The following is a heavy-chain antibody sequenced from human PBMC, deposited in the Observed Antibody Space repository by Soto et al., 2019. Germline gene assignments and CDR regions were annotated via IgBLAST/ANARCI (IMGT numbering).Heavy chain of an antibody. J-gene: IGHJ4*01. Sequence: SETLSLTCAVSGGSFIGYFCLWIRHSPDKGLEWIVEINDSGSTYYNPSFKRRLTISVYTSKSQISLTLTSVTDADSAVYCCHGRDFWGNGNRVTVSS. CDR3: HGRDF. V-gene: IGHV4-34*01. CDR1: GGSFIGYF. CDR2: INDSGST.